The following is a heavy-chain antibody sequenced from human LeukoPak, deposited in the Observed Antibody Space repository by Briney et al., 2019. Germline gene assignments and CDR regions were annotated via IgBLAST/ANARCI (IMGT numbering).Heavy chain of an antibody. CDR1: GYTFTGYY. Sequence: ASVKVSCKASGYTFTGYYMHWVRQAPGQGPEWMGRINPNSGGTNYAQKFQGRVTMTRDTSISTAYMELSRLRSDDTAVYYCARVPYSSSWYGFDYWGQGTLVTVSS. J-gene: IGHJ4*02. CDR3: ARVPYSSSWYGFDY. V-gene: IGHV1-2*06. D-gene: IGHD6-13*01. CDR2: INPNSGGT.